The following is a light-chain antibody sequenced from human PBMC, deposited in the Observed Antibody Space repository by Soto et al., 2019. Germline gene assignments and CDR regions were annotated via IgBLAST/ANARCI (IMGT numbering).Light chain of an antibody. Sequence: DIVLTQSPGTLFLSPGERATLSCRASQSVSSCYLAWYQQTPGQAPRLLIYGASSRATGIPDRFSGSGSGTYITITSSRLEPEDVAVYYWQQYGSSSWTFGQGTKVEIK. J-gene: IGKJ1*01. CDR3: QQYGSSSWT. V-gene: IGKV3-20*01. CDR2: GAS. CDR1: QSVSSCY.